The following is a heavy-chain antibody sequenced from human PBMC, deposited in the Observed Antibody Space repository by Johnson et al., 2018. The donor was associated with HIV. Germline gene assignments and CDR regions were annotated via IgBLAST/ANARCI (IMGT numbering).Heavy chain of an antibody. CDR1: GFTFSSYA. V-gene: IGHV3-33*08. J-gene: IGHJ3*02. CDR2: IRYDGSNE. D-gene: IGHD2-2*01. CDR3: ARGGLGYQNIHDAFDI. Sequence: QVQLVESGGGVVQPGRSLRLSCAASGFTFSSYAMHWVRQAPGTGPEWVALIRYDGSNEYYADSVKGRFTLARDNSKDTLYLQMNSLRAEDTALYYCARGGLGYQNIHDAFDIWGQGTMVTVSS.